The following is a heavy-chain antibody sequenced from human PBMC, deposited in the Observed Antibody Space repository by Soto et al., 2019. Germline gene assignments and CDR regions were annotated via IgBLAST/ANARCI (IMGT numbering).Heavy chain of an antibody. V-gene: IGHV1-8*01. J-gene: IGHJ4*02. Sequence: QVQLVQSGAEVKKPGASVKVSCKAAAYTFTSYDINWVRQATGQDFEWMGWMNPNNGNTAYAQKFQVRVTMTRDTSKSTAFMELSSLTSEDTAVYYCARGPRNWGVDYWGQGNLVTVSS. CDR1: AYTFTSYD. D-gene: IGHD7-27*01. CDR3: ARGPRNWGVDY. CDR2: MNPNNGNT.